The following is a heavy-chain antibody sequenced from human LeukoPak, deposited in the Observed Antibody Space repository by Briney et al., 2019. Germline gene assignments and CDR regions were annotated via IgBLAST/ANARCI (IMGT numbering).Heavy chain of an antibody. CDR3: GGGGSSGGFVY. J-gene: IGHJ4*02. D-gene: IGHD3-10*01. CDR2: ISSSGTAI. V-gene: IGHV3-48*03. CDR1: GFTFSSCD. Sequence: AESLRLSCAASGFTFSSCDMNWVRPAPGSGLEWLSYISSSGTAIYYADSVKGRFTITRDNAKNLLYLQMNGMRAEDRAVYYRGGGGSSGGFVYWGQGTLVTVSS.